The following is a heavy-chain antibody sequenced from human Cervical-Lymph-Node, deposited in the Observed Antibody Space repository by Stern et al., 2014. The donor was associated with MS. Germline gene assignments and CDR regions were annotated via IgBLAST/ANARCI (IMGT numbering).Heavy chain of an antibody. D-gene: IGHD4-17*01. Sequence: MQLVQSGVEVKKPGESLKISCKVSENIFSNFWIGWLRQMPGKGLEYVGIIYPDDSDTKYSPSFEGQVPISADKSINTAYLHWSSLKASDTAIYYCARHYGYYFDFWGQGTLVTVSS. CDR2: IYPDDSDT. CDR1: ENIFSNFW. CDR3: ARHYGYYFDF. V-gene: IGHV5-51*01. J-gene: IGHJ4*02.